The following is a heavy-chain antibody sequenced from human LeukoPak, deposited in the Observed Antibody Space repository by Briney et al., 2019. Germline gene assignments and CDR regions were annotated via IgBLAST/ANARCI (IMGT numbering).Heavy chain of an antibody. CDR2: IYTSGSN. V-gene: IGHV4-4*09. CDR3: ARRWYSWHDHAFDI. J-gene: IGHJ3*02. Sequence: SETLSLTCNVAGGSISSYYWGWIRQPPGKGLEWIGYIYTSGSNNYNASLESRVAISVDTSKNQFSLTLSALTAADTAVYYCARRWYSWHDHAFDIWGQGTMVTVSS. CDR1: GGSISSYY. D-gene: IGHD1-1*01.